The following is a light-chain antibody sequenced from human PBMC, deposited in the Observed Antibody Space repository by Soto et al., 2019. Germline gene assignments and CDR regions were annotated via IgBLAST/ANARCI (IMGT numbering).Light chain of an antibody. CDR1: QSVSSY. CDR3: QHYNNWPL. Sequence: EIVLTQSPATLSLSPCERATLSSRASQSVSSYLAWYQQKPGQAPRLLIYGASTRATGIPARFSGSGSGTEFTLTISSLQSEDFAVYYCQHYNNWPLFGQGTRLEIK. J-gene: IGKJ5*01. V-gene: IGKV3-15*01. CDR2: GAS.